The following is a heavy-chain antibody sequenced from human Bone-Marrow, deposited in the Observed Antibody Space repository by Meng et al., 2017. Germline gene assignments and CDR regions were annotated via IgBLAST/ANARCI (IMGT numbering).Heavy chain of an antibody. CDR2: VGHDGSNK. J-gene: IGHJ4*02. D-gene: IGHD3-22*01. V-gene: IGHV3-30-3*01. CDR1: GFTFMSSA. Sequence: QVQLVESGGCVVEPGRSLRLTFATSGFTFMSSAMHWVRQAPGKGLEWVAIVGHDGSNKYYADSVKGRFTISRDNSKNTLYLQMNSLRAEDTAVYYCARDHDSRLPERVGFDYWGQGTLVTVSS. CDR3: ARDHDSRLPERVGFDY.